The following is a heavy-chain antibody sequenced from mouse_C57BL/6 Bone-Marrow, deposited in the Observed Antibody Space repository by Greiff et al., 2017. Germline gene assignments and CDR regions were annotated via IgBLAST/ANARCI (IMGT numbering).Heavy chain of an antibody. D-gene: IGHD4-1*01. CDR1: GFTFSSYG. J-gene: IGHJ1*03. CDR2: ISSGGSYT. CDR3: ARHPLLDWVYWYFDV. V-gene: IGHV5-6*01. Sequence: EVHLVESGGDLVKPGGSLKLSCAASGFTFSSYGMSWVRQTPDKRLEWVATISSGGSYTYYPDSVKGRFTISRDNAKNTLYRQMSSLKSEDTAMYYCARHPLLDWVYWYFDVWGTGTTVTVSS.